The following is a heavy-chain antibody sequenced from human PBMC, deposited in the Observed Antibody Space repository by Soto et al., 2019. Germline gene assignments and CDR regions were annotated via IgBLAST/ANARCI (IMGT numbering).Heavy chain of an antibody. D-gene: IGHD3-3*01. Sequence: QLQLQESGPGLVKPSETLSLTCTVSGGSISSSSYYWGWIRQPPGKGLEWIGSIYYSGSTYYNPSLKSRVTLSVDTSKNPFSLKLSSVTAADTAVYYCARVLRFLEWLENDYWGQGTLVTVSS. J-gene: IGHJ4*02. CDR2: IYYSGST. CDR3: ARVLRFLEWLENDY. V-gene: IGHV4-39*01. CDR1: GGSISSSSYY.